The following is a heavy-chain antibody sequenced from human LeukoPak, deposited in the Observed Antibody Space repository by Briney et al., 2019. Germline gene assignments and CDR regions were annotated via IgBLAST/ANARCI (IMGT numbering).Heavy chain of an antibody. J-gene: IGHJ4*02. V-gene: IGHV4-34*01. Sequence: SETLSLTCAVYGGSFSGYYWSWIRQPPGKGLEWIGEINHSGSTNYNPSLKSRVTISVDTSKNQFSLKLSSVTAADTAVYYCARVSVARYCSSTSCRSRLFDYWGQGTLVTVSS. D-gene: IGHD2-2*01. CDR2: INHSGST. CDR1: GGSFSGYY. CDR3: ARVSVARYCSSTSCRSRLFDY.